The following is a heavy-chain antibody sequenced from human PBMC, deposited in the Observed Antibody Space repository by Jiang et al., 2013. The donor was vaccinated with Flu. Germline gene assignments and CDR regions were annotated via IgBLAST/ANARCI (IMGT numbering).Heavy chain of an antibody. D-gene: IGHD1-26*01. CDR1: GGSFTDYY. J-gene: IGHJ6*02. Sequence: LLKPSETLSLTCAIYGGSFTDYYWNWIRQSQGRGWSGLGTSIIVEGYRLRNPVPQESSHXSVDTSKNQFSLTLYSLTAADTAVYYCARDVGADGMGVWGQGTTVTVSS. V-gene: IGHV4-34*01. CDR2: SIIVEGY. CDR3: ARDVGADGMGV.